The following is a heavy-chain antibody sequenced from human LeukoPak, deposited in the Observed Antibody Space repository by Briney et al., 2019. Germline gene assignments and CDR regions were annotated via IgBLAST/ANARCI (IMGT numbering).Heavy chain of an antibody. CDR2: IRQGGSEK. CDR1: GFTFSNYW. D-gene: IGHD6-13*01. J-gene: IGHJ4*01. V-gene: IGHV3-7*01. CDR3: SWYGTAAGLDFDL. Sequence: GGSLRLSCEVSGFTFSNYWMKWVRQAPGKGREWVASIRQGGSEKNYVGYVNGRFTISRDNTKHSLSLQLNGLRAENTAVYYCSWYGTAAGLDFDLWGQGTLVTVSS.